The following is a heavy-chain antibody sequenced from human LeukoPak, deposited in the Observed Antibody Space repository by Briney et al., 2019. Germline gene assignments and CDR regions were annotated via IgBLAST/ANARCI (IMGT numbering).Heavy chain of an antibody. Sequence: SETLSLTCTVSGGSISSSIYYWGWIRQPPGKGLQWIGSIYYSGSTYYNPSLKSRVTISVDTSKNQFSLKLSSVTAADTAVYYCARRGAAAGVFFDYWGQGTLVTVSS. CDR3: ARRGAAAGVFFDY. J-gene: IGHJ4*02. D-gene: IGHD6-13*01. CDR1: GGSISSSIYY. V-gene: IGHV4-39*01. CDR2: IYYSGST.